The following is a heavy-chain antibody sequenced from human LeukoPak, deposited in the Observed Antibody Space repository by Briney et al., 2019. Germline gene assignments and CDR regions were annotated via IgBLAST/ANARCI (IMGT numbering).Heavy chain of an antibody. CDR3: ARLESSGYYYVNY. D-gene: IGHD3-22*01. V-gene: IGHV5-51*01. CDR1: GYSFTSYW. J-gene: IGHJ4*02. CDR2: INPGDSDT. Sequence: GESLKIFCKGSGYSFTSYWIGWVRQMPGKGLEWMGIINPGDSDTRYSPSFQGQVTISADKFISTAYLQWSSLKASDTAMYYCARLESSGYYYVNYWGQGTLVTVSS.